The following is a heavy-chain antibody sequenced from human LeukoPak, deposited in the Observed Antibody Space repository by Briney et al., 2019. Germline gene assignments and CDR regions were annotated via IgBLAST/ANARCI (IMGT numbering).Heavy chain of an antibody. CDR3: ARALCIWGGDCHYFDY. V-gene: IGHV3-7*01. J-gene: IGHJ4*02. D-gene: IGHD2-21*01. CDR2: IKEDGSEK. CDR1: GFTFSTYW. Sequence: GGYLRLSCAASGFTFSTYWMTWVRQAPGKGLEWVANIKEDGSEKYYVDSVKGRFTISRDNAKNSLYLQMNSLRAEDTAVYYCARALCIWGGDCHYFDYWGQGTLVTVSS.